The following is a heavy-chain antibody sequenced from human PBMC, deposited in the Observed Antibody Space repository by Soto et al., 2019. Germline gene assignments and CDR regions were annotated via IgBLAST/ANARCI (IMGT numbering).Heavy chain of an antibody. CDR1: GYTFTSFG. J-gene: IGHJ4*02. V-gene: IGHV1-18*01. D-gene: IGHD3-9*01. CDR2: ISPDNGKT. CDR3: ARGVWYHNVLTGQSAGPDPDY. Sequence: QVHLEQSGGEVRRPGASMKVSCKTSGYTFTSFGITWVRQAPGQGLECMGWISPDNGKTKYEQKFQGRVTMTTDTSTSTAYMELRRLRSDDTAIYYCARGVWYHNVLTGQSAGPDPDYWGQGTLVIVSS.